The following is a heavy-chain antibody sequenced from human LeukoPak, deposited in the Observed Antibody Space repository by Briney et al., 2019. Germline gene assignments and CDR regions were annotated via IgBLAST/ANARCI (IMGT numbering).Heavy chain of an antibody. Sequence: PSETLSLTCAVYGGSFSGYYWSWIRQPPGKGLEWIGEINHSGSTNYNPSLKSRVTISVDTSKNQFSLKLSSVTAADTAVYYCARVHDFWSGYYTWDYYGMDVWGQGTTVTVSS. CDR1: GGSFSGYY. J-gene: IGHJ6*02. CDR2: INHSGST. D-gene: IGHD3-3*01. CDR3: ARVHDFWSGYYTWDYYGMDV. V-gene: IGHV4-34*01.